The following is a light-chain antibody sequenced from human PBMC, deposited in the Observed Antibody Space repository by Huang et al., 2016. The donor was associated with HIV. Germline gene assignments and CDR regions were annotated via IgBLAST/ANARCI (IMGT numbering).Light chain of an antibody. CDR2: STS. CDR1: PSISNS. J-gene: IGKJ1*01. CDR3: QQYYTSPT. V-gene: IGKV1-NL1*01. Sequence: DIQMTQSPSSLSAFVGDTVTITCRASPSISNSVAWYQQKPGKAPKLLLYSTSRLESGVPSRFRGGGSGTDYTLTISSLQPDDFATYYCQQYYTSPTFGQGSKVEIK.